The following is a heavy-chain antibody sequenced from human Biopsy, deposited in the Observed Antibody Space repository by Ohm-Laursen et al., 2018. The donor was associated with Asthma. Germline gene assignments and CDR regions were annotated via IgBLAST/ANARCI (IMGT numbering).Heavy chain of an antibody. J-gene: IGHJ6*02. V-gene: IGHV1-69*13. CDR2: IMTVFGTT. D-gene: IGHD6-19*01. Sequence: SVKVSYKAPGGTSSNFAISWVRQAPGQGLEWLGGIMTVFGTTNYAQKFQGRVTITADESTSTAYMEVTSLRSEDTAIYYCARCQVGYSSGWSLLLKKIYYSGMDVWGQGTAVTVSS. CDR1: GGTSSNFA. CDR3: ARCQVGYSSGWSLLLKKIYYSGMDV.